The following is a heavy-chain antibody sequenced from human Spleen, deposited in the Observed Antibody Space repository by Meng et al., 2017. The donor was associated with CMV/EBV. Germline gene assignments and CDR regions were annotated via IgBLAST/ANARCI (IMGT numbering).Heavy chain of an antibody. CDR1: GLTFSDYG. D-gene: IGHD2-21*01. V-gene: IGHV3-23*01. J-gene: IGHJ4*02. Sequence: GESLKISCAASGLTFSDYGMHCVRPAPGKGLEWVSAISGSGGSTYYADSVKGRFTISRDNSKNTLYLQMNSLRAEDTAVYYCARVGVVIATFDYWGQGTLVTVSS. CDR3: ARVGVVIATFDY. CDR2: ISGSGGST.